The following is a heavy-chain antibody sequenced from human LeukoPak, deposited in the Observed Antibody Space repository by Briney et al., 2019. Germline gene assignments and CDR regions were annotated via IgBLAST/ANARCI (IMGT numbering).Heavy chain of an antibody. CDR3: AREGAGRNDY. J-gene: IGHJ4*02. Sequence: ASVKVSCKASGYTLTGYYMHWVRQAPGQGLEWMGWINPNSGGTNYAQKFQGRATMTRDTSINTAYMEPSRLESDDSAVYYCAREGAGRNDYWGQGTLVTVSS. CDR1: GYTLTGYY. CDR2: INPNSGGT. V-gene: IGHV1-2*02. D-gene: IGHD1-1*01.